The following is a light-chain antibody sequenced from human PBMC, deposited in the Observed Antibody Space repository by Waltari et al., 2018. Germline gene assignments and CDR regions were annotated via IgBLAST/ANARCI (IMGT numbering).Light chain of an antibody. Sequence: QSALTQPASVSGSPGQSITISCTGFTSNVGSYNLFSWYQKHPGKAPKLLIYEGNRRPSGVSNRFSGSKSDNTASLTLSGLQAEDEADYYCCSNVGSSVFFGGGTKLTVL. CDR2: EGN. J-gene: IGLJ2*01. CDR1: TSNVGSYNL. V-gene: IGLV2-23*03. CDR3: CSNVGSSVF.